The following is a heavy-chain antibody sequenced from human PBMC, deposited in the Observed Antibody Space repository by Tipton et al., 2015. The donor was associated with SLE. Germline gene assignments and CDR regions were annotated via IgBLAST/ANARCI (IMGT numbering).Heavy chain of an antibody. J-gene: IGHJ5*02. CDR3: AKVMYSGSYSRTGWFDP. CDR1: GFTFSNYA. D-gene: IGHD1-26*01. V-gene: IGHV3-23*01. CDR2: SSSGGDTT. Sequence: GSLRLSCAASGFTFSNYAMSWVRQAPGKGLEWVSGSSSGGDTTYYADSVKGRFTISRDNSKNTLYLQMNSLRAEDTAVYYCAKVMYSGSYSRTGWFDPWGQGTLVTVSS.